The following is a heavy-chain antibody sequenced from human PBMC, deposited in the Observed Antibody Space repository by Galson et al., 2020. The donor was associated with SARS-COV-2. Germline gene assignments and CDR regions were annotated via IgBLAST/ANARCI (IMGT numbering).Heavy chain of an antibody. CDR3: VRIRGGVTIFGVVIINYFDY. D-gene: IGHD3-3*01. V-gene: IGHV4-31*03. J-gene: IGHJ4*02. CDR1: GGSISSGGYY. CDR2: IYYSGST. Sequence: SETLSLTCTVSGGSISSGGYYWSWIRQHPGKGLEWIGYIYYSGSTYYNPSLKSRVTISVDTPKNQFSLKLSSVTAADTAVYYCVRIRGGVTIFGVVIINYFDYWGQGTLVTVSS.